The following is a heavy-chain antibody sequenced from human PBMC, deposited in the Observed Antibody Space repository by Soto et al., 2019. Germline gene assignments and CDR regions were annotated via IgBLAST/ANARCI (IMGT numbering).Heavy chain of an antibody. J-gene: IGHJ4*02. Sequence: EVQLLESGGGLVQPGGSLRQSCTASGITFSNYAMSWVRQAPRKGLEWVSSISTSGGRPYYADSVKGRFTISRDNSKNTLYLQMNSLRVEYTAVFYCAKHPDRYDYVWGTYRYIDHWGQVTLVTVSS. CDR3: AKHPDRYDYVWGTYRYIDH. CDR1: GITFSNYA. V-gene: IGHV3-23*01. CDR2: ISTSGGRP. D-gene: IGHD3-16*02.